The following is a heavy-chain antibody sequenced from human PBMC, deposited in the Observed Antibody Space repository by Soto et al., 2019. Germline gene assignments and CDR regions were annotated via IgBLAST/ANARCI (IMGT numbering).Heavy chain of an antibody. CDR3: ARLHYYGSGSYGGYYYGMDV. Sequence: QVQLVQSGAEVKKPGASVKVSCKASGYTFTSYGISWVRQAPGQGLEWMGWISAYNGNTKYAQKLQGRVTMTTDTSTRTAYMELRSLRSDDTAVYYCARLHYYGSGSYGGYYYGMDVWGQGTTVTVSS. D-gene: IGHD3-10*01. CDR1: GYTFTSYG. J-gene: IGHJ6*02. V-gene: IGHV1-18*01. CDR2: ISAYNGNT.